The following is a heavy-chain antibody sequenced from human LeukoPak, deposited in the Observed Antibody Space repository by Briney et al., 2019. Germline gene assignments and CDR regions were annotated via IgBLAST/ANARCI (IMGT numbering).Heavy chain of an antibody. Sequence: TSETLSLTCTVSGYSISSGYYWGWIRQPPGKGLEWIGSIYHSGSTYYNPSLKSRVTISVDTSKNQFSLKLSSVTAADTAVYYCARRKIWFGELFRSFWFDPWGQGTLVTVSS. CDR1: GYSISSGYY. D-gene: IGHD3-10*01. CDR3: ARRKIWFGELFRSFWFDP. CDR2: IYHSGST. J-gene: IGHJ5*02. V-gene: IGHV4-38-2*02.